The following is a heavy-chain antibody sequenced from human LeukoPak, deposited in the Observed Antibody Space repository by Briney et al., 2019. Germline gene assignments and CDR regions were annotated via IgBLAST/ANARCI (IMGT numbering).Heavy chain of an antibody. J-gene: IGHJ3*02. CDR3: SRASGVVPHDSFDI. D-gene: IGHD2-15*01. CDR1: GYTFTGYY. Sequence: ASVKVSCKACGYTFTGYYMHWVRQAPGPGLEWMGGINPNSGGTNYAQTFPGRVTMTRDTSISTAFIELSRLRSDDTAVDCCSRASGVVPHDSFDIWSQGTMVTVSS. V-gene: IGHV1-2*02. CDR2: INPNSGGT.